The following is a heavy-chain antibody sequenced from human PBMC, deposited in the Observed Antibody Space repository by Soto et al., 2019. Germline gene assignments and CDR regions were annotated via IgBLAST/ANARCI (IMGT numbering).Heavy chain of an antibody. CDR3: ARGPTVGYYYYGMDV. CDR1: GGSFSGYY. D-gene: IGHD4-4*01. CDR2: INHSGST. Sequence: PSETLSLTCAVYGGSFSGYYWSWIRQPPGKGLEWIGEINHSGSTNYNPSLKSRVTISVDTSKSQFSLRLSSVTAADTAVYYCARGPTVGYYYYGMDVWGQGTTVTVSS. J-gene: IGHJ6*02. V-gene: IGHV4-34*01.